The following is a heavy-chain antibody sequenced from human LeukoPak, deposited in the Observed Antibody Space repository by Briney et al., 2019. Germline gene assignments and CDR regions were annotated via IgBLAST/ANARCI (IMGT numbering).Heavy chain of an antibody. J-gene: IGHJ4*02. D-gene: IGHD3-10*01. CDR1: GGSISSSSYY. V-gene: IGHV4-39*07. CDR2: INHSGST. Sequence: SETLSLTCTASGGSISSSSYYWGWIRQPPGKGLEWIGEINHSGSTNYNPSLKSRVTISVDTSKNQFSLKLSSVTAADTAVYYCARVGYYYGSGSYLDYWGQGTLVTVSS. CDR3: ARVGYYYGSGSYLDY.